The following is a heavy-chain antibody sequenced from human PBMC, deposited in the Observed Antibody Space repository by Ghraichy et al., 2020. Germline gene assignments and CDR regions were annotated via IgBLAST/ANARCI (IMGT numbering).Heavy chain of an antibody. J-gene: IGHJ3*02. V-gene: IGHV3-48*03. CDR2: ISGTGSAI. CDR1: RFTFSSYE. D-gene: IGHD2-8*01. Sequence: GGSLRLSCAASRFTFSSYEMNWVRQAPGKGLEWVSYISGTGSAIYYADSVKGRFTVSRDNAKNSLYLQMNSLRAEDTAVYYCAREGNGHADDAFDIWGQGTMVTVSS. CDR3: AREGNGHADDAFDI.